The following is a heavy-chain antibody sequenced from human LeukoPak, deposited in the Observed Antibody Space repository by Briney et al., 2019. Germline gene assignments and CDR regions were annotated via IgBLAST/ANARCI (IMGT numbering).Heavy chain of an antibody. CDR3: ARGERSYYDFWSGYGKFDP. V-gene: IGHV1-46*01. D-gene: IGHD3-3*01. J-gene: IGHJ5*02. CDR2: INPSGGST. CDR1: GYTFTGYY. Sequence: ASVKVSCKASGYTFTGYYMYWVRQAPGQGLEWMGIINPSGGSTSYAQKFQGRVTMTRDTSTSTVYMELSSLRSEDAAVYYCARGERSYYDFWSGYGKFDPWGQGTLVTVSS.